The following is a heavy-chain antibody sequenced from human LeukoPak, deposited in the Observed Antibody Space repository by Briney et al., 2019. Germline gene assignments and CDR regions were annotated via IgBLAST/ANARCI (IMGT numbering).Heavy chain of an antibody. Sequence: ASVKVSCKASGYTFTSYGISWVRQAPGQGLEWMGWISAYNGNTNYARKLQGRVTMTTDTSTSTAYMELRSLRSDDTAVYYCARGLEVAVAGTLCYWGQGTLVTVSS. CDR2: ISAYNGNT. CDR3: ARGLEVAVAGTLCY. V-gene: IGHV1-18*01. J-gene: IGHJ4*02. D-gene: IGHD6-19*01. CDR1: GYTFTSYG.